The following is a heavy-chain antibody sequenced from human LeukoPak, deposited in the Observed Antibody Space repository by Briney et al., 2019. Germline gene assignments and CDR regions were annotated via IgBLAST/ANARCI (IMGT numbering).Heavy chain of an antibody. J-gene: IGHJ4*02. CDR1: GFTFSGYS. Sequence: GGSLRPSCAASGFTFSGYSMNWVRQAPGKGLEWVSYISSSSSTIYYADSVKGRFTISRDNAKNSLYLQMNSLRDEDTAVYYCARDSSGYDSSGVNDYWGQGTLVTVSS. V-gene: IGHV3-48*02. CDR2: ISSSSSTI. D-gene: IGHD3-22*01. CDR3: ARDSSGYDSSGVNDY.